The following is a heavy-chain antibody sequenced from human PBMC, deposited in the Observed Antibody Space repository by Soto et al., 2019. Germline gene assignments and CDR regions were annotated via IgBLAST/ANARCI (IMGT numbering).Heavy chain of an antibody. D-gene: IGHD1-26*01. J-gene: IGHJ4*02. CDR2: IYYSGST. CDR3: ASHPPRAPTTGLYFDY. CDR1: GGSISSYY. Sequence: PSETLSLTCTVSGGSISSYYWSWIRQPPGKGLEWIGYIYYSGSTNYNPSLKSRVTISVDTSKNQFSLKLSSVTAADTAVYYCASHPPRAPTTGLYFDYWGQGTLVTVSS. V-gene: IGHV4-59*01.